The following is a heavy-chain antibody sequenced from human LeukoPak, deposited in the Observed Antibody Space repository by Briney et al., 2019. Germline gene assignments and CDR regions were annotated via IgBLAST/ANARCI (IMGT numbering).Heavy chain of an antibody. CDR2: IYSGGST. CDR3: ARVGSSSSLDY. J-gene: IGHJ4*02. CDR1: GFTFSSTS. Sequence: GGSLRLSCAASGFTFSSTSMSWVRQAPGKGLEWVSVIYSGGSTYYADSVKGRFTISRDNSKNTLYLQMNSLRAEDTAVYYCARVGSSSSLDYWGQGTLVTVSS. V-gene: IGHV3-53*01. D-gene: IGHD6-6*01.